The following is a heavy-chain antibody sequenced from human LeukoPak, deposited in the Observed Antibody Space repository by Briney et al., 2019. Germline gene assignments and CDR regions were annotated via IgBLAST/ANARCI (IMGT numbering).Heavy chain of an antibody. Sequence: GASVKVSCKASGYTFTSYGISWVRQAPGQGLEWMGWISAYNGNTNYAQKLQGRVTMTTDTSTSTAYMELRSLRSDDTAVYYCASARVGATSVVSFDYWGQGTLVTVSS. V-gene: IGHV1-18*01. J-gene: IGHJ4*02. CDR1: GYTFTSYG. CDR2: ISAYNGNT. D-gene: IGHD1-26*01. CDR3: ASARVGATSVVSFDY.